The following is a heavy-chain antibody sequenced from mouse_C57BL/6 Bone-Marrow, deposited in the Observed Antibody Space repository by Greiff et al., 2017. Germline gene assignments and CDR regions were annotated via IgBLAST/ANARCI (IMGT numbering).Heavy chain of an antibody. CDR2: ISDGGSYT. J-gene: IGHJ1*03. CDR1: GFTFSSYA. D-gene: IGHD1-1*01. V-gene: IGHV5-4*01. CDR3: ARGLTTVVATRWYFDV. Sequence: VQLKESGGGLVKPGGSLKLSCAASGFTFSSYAMSWVRQTPEKRLEWVATISDGGSYTYYPDNVKGRFTISRDNAKNNLYLQMSHLKSEDTAMYYCARGLTTVVATRWYFDVWGTGTTVTVSS.